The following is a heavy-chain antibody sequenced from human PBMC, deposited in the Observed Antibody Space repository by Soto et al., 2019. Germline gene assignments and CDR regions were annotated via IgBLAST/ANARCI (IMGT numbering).Heavy chain of an antibody. J-gene: IGHJ4*02. CDR2: MNPNSGNT. CDR3: AGGQRNYGFDY. D-gene: IGHD4-4*01. V-gene: IGHV1-8*01. Sequence: QVQLVQSGAEVKKPGASVKVSCKASEYTFTIYDINWVRQTTGQGLEWMGWMNPNSGNTGYAQKFHGRVTMTSDTSTSTAYMELSRLVSEDTAVYYCAGGQRNYGFDYWGQGTLLTVSS. CDR1: EYTFTIYD.